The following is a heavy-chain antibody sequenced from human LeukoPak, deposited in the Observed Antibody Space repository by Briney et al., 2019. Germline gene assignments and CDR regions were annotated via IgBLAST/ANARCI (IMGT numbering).Heavy chain of an antibody. J-gene: IGHJ6*02. CDR2: ISAYNGNT. Sequence: ASVKVSCKASGYTLTSDGISWVRRAPGQGLEWMGWISAYNGNTNYAQKLQGRVTMTTDTSTSTAYMELRSLRSDDTAVYYCARSLAAASSGNYYGMDVWGQGTTVTVSS. CDR3: ARSLAAASSGNYYGMDV. V-gene: IGHV1-18*01. D-gene: IGHD6-13*01. CDR1: GYTLTSDG.